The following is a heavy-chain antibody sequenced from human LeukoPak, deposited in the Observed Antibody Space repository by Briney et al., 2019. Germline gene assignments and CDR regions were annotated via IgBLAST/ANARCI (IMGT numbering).Heavy chain of an antibody. D-gene: IGHD3-9*01. V-gene: IGHV1-2*02. Sequence: SVQVSCKASGYTFTGYYLHGVRQPPAQGREGMGWINPNGGDTNYARKFQDRLIMTRDTSISTAYMELRSLRSDDTAVYYCARDETHDILTGYYMGAKNYWGQGTLVTVSS. CDR2: INPNGGDT. CDR3: ARDETHDILTGYYMGAKNY. J-gene: IGHJ4*02. CDR1: GYTFTGYY.